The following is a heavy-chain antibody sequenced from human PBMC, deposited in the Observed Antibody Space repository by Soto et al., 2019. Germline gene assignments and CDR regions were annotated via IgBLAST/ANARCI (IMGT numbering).Heavy chain of an antibody. V-gene: IGHV3-30-3*01. Sequence: GGSLRLSCAASGFTFSSYAMHWVRQAPGKGLEWVAVISYDGSNKYYADSVKGRFTISRDNSKNTLYLQMNSLRAEDTAVYYCARDPRPYSSSWYEDYWGQGTLVTVSS. CDR2: ISYDGSNK. CDR1: GFTFSSYA. D-gene: IGHD6-13*01. J-gene: IGHJ4*02. CDR3: ARDPRPYSSSWYEDY.